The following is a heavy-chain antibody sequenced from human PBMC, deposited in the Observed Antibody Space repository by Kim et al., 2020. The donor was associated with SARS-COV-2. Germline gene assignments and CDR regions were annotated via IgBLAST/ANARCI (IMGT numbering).Heavy chain of an antibody. Sequence: SETLSLTCTVSGDSINDSSFYWDWIRQSPGKGLEWIASISYTGTTYYNPSLKSRVTISVDTSNSQFSLRLSSVTAADTAVYYCARSITMIVVVIDTFDIWGPGTMVTVSS. D-gene: IGHD3-22*01. V-gene: IGHV4-39*07. CDR2: ISYTGTT. J-gene: IGHJ3*02. CDR3: ARSITMIVVVIDTFDI. CDR1: GDSINDSSFY.